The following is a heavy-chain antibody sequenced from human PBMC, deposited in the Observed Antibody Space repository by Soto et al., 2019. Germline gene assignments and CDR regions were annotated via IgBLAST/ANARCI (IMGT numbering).Heavy chain of an antibody. J-gene: IGHJ5*02. V-gene: IGHV4-39*01. CDR3: ARHSSGSPELNFWGYNWFDP. CDR2: IYYSGST. Sequence: SETLSLTCTVSGGSISSSSYYWGWIRQPPGKGLEWIGSIYYSGSTYYNPSLKSRVTISVDTSKNQFSLKLSSVTAADTAVYYCARHSSGSPELNFWGYNWFDPWGQGTLVTVSS. D-gene: IGHD3-22*01. CDR1: GGSISSSSYY.